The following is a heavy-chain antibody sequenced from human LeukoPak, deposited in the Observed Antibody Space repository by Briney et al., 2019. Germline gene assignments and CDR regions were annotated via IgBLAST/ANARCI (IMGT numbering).Heavy chain of an antibody. CDR1: GGSISSSSYY. CDR3: ARRLNGMATIDRYLDY. Sequence: SETLSLTCNVSGGSISSSSYYWVWIRQPPGKGLEWIVIIYYTGSTYYNPSLKSRITISVDTSKNQFSLNLNSVTAADTAVYYCARRLNGMATIDRYLDYWGQGVLVTVSS. D-gene: IGHD5-24*01. J-gene: IGHJ4*02. CDR2: IYYTGST. V-gene: IGHV4-39*01.